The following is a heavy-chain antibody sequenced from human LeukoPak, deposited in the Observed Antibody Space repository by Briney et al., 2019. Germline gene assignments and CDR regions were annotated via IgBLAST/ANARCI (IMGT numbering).Heavy chain of an antibody. CDR3: ARREIDRVGATTDRIFDY. CDR1: GGSFSGYY. J-gene: IGHJ4*02. D-gene: IGHD1-26*01. CDR2: INHSGST. Sequence: SETLSLTCAVYGGSFSGYYWSWIRQPPGKGLEWIGEINHSGSTNYNPSLKSRVTISVDTSKNQFSLKLSSVTAADTAVYYCARREIDRVGATTDRIFDYWGQGTLVTVSS. V-gene: IGHV4-34*01.